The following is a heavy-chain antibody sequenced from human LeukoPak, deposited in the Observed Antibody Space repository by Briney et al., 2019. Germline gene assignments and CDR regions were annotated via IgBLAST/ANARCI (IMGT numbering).Heavy chain of an antibody. CDR3: ARERTYGDYENFDY. CDR2: IYYSGTT. CDR1: DYSISSGYY. Sequence: PSETLSLTCTVSDYSISSGYYWGWIRQPPGKGLEWIGTIYYSGTTYYNPSLKSRVTVSVDTSKNQFSLNLTSVTAADTAVYYCARERTYGDYENFDYWGQGTLVTVSS. D-gene: IGHD4-17*01. J-gene: IGHJ4*02. V-gene: IGHV4-38-2*02.